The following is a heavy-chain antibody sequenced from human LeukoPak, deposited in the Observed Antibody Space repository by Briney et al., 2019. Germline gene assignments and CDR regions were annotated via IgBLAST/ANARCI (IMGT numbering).Heavy chain of an antibody. D-gene: IGHD3-22*01. CDR2: INHSGST. CDR1: GGSFSGYY. CDR3: ARGGYYDSSGYVDY. V-gene: IGHV4-34*01. Sequence: KPSETLSLTCAVYGGSFSGYYWSWIRQPPGKGLEWIGEINHSGSTNYNPSLKSRVTISVDTSKNQFSPKLSSVTAADTAVYYCARGGYYDSSGYVDYWGQGTLVTVSS. J-gene: IGHJ4*02.